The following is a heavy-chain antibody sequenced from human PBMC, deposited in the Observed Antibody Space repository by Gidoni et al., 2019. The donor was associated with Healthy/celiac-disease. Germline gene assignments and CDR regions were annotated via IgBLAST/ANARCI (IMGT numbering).Heavy chain of an antibody. D-gene: IGHD3-3*01. V-gene: IGHV1-2*02. J-gene: IGHJ4*02. CDR1: GYTFTGYY. CDR2: INPNSGGT. CDR3: ARGNTLGTTYYDFWSGYPTTDY. Sequence: QVQLVQSGAEVKKPGASVKVSCQASGYTFTGYYMHWVRQAPGQGLEWMGWINPNSGGTNYAQKFQGRVTMTRDTSISTAYMELSRLRSDDTAVYYCARGNTLGTTYYDFWSGYPTTDYWGQGTLVTVSS.